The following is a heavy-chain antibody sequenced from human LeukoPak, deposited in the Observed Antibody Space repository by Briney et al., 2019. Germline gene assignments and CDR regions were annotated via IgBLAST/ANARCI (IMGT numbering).Heavy chain of an antibody. V-gene: IGHV3-23*01. Sequence: GGSLRLSCAASGFTFSSYAMSWVRQAPGKGLEWVSAISGSGGSTYYADSVKGRFTISRDNSKNTLYLQMNSLRAEDTAVYYCAKVVTTVTTFPKYYFDYWGQGTLVTVSS. J-gene: IGHJ4*02. CDR1: GFTFSSYA. D-gene: IGHD4-11*01. CDR2: ISGSGGST. CDR3: AKVVTTVTTFPKYYFDY.